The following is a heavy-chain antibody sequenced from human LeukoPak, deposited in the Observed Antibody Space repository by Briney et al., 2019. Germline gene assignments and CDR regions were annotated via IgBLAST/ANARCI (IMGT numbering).Heavy chain of an antibody. D-gene: IGHD6-6*01. CDR2: IYTSGST. Sequence: SETLSLTCTVSGGSISSYYWSWIRQPAGKELEWIGRIYTSGSTNYNPSLKSRVTMSVDTSKNQFSLKLSSVTAADTAVYYCARDLASSSSHYYYYYMDVWGKGTTVTVSS. CDR1: GGSISSYY. J-gene: IGHJ6*03. V-gene: IGHV4-4*07. CDR3: ARDLASSSSHYYYYYMDV.